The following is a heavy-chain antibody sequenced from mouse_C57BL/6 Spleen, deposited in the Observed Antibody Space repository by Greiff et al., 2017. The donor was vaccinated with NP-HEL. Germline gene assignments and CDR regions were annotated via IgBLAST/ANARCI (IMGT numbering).Heavy chain of an antibody. J-gene: IGHJ4*01. D-gene: IGHD1-2*01. CDR2: INPNNGGT. V-gene: IGHV1-18*01. CDR3: ARGLLRPPYYAMDY. CDR1: GYTFTDYN. Sequence: EVQLQQSGPELVKPGASVKIPCKASGYTFTDYNMDWVKQSHGKSLEWIGDINPNNGGTIYNQKFKGKATLTVDKSSSTAYMELRSLTSEDTAVYYCARGLLRPPYYAMDYWGQGTSVTVSS.